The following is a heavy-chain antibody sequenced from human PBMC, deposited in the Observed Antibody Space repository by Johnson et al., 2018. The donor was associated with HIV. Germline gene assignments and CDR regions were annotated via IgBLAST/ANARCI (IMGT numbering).Heavy chain of an antibody. J-gene: IGHJ3*02. CDR2: ISSGASSI. CDR3: ASSSPRDAFDI. Sequence: VQLVESGGDLVKPEGSLRLSCVASGFVFSDSHMSWIRQAPGRGLEWISYISSGASSIYYADSVKGRFTISRDNSKNTLYLQMNSLRAEDTAVYYCASSSPRDAFDIWGQGTLVTVSS. CDR1: GFVFSDSH. V-gene: IGHV3-11*01.